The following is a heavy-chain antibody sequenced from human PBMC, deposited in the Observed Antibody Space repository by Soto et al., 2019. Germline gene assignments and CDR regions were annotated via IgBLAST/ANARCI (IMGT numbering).Heavy chain of an antibody. D-gene: IGHD4-17*01. CDR2: ISYDGSNK. J-gene: IGHJ6*02. CDR1: GFTFSSYA. CDR3: ARGGANYGDSYYYYGMDV. V-gene: IGHV3-30-3*01. Sequence: VQLLESGGGLVQPGGSLRLSCAASGFTFSSYAMHWVRQAPGKGLEWVAVISYDGSNKYYADSVKGRFTISRDNSKNTLYLQMNSLRAEDMAVYYCARGGANYGDSYYYYGMDVWGQGTTVTVSS.